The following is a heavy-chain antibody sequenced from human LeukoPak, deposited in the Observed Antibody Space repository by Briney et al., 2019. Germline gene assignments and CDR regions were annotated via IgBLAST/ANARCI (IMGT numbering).Heavy chain of an antibody. Sequence: PGRSLRLSCAASGFTFDDYAMHWVRQAPGKGPEWVSGISWNSGSIGYADSVKGRFTISRDNAKNSLYLQMNSLRAEDTALYYCAKGDVVVGNYFDYWGQGTLVTVSS. J-gene: IGHJ4*02. CDR2: ISWNSGSI. D-gene: IGHD2-15*01. CDR3: AKGDVVVGNYFDY. V-gene: IGHV3-9*01. CDR1: GFTFDDYA.